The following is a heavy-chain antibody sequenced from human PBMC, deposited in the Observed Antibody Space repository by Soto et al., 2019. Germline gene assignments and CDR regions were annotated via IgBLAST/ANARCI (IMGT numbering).Heavy chain of an antibody. V-gene: IGHV4-59*01. CDR3: ARRYGASFDY. CDR1: GGSISSYY. D-gene: IGHD4-17*01. Sequence: SETLSLTCTVSGGSISSYYWSWIRQPPGKGLEWIGYTYYSGSTNYNPSLKSRVTISVDTSKNQFSLKLSSVTAADTAVYYCARRYGASFDYWGQGTLVTVS. J-gene: IGHJ4*02. CDR2: TYYSGST.